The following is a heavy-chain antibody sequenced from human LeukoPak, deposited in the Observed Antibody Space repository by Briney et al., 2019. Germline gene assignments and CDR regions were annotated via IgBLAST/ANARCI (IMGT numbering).Heavy chain of an antibody. Sequence: PSETLSLTCTVSGGSISSSNYYWGWIRQPPGKGLEWIGSIYYSGSTYYNPSLKSRVTISVDTSKNQFSLKLSSVTAADTAVYYCARLGFRVRGPNWFDPWGQGTLVTVSS. J-gene: IGHJ5*02. CDR3: ARLGFRVRGPNWFDP. D-gene: IGHD3-10*01. V-gene: IGHV4-39*07. CDR2: IYYSGST. CDR1: GGSISSSNYY.